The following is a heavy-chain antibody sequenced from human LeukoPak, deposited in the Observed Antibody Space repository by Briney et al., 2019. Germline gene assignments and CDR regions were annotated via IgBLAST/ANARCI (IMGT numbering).Heavy chain of an antibody. CDR2: ISDTGATT. J-gene: IGHJ4*02. CDR3: AKDTSIGRYCTNGVCSPFDY. D-gene: IGHD2-8*01. V-gene: IGHV3-23*01. CDR1: GFTFSSYA. Sequence: GGSLRLSCAGSGFTFSSYAMSWVRQAPGKGLEWVSAISDTGATTYDADSVKGRFTISRDNSRSTLYLQLNILRAEDTAVYYCAKDTSIGRYCTNGVCSPFDYWGQGTLVTVSS.